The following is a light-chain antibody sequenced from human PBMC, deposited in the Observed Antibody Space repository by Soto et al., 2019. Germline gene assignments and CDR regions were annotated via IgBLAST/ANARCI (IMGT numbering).Light chain of an antibody. CDR3: MQSLHTPPT. V-gene: IGKV2-28*01. CDR2: LGS. Sequence: DIVMTQSPLPLPVTPGETASISCRASQSLLHSDGYNYVDWYLQKPGQSPQLLIYLGSNRASGVPDRLSGSGSGTDFTLKISRVEAEDVGVYFCMQSLHTPPTFGGGTKVDIK. CDR1: QSLLHSDGYNY. J-gene: IGKJ4*01.